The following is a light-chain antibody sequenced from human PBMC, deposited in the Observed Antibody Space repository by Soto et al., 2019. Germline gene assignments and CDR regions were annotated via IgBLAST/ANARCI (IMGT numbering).Light chain of an antibody. CDR1: SAHSSYI. V-gene: IGLV4-60*02. Sequence: QPVLTQSSSASASLGSSVKLTCTLSSAHSSYIIAWHQQQPGKAPRYLMKLEGSGSYNKGSGVPDRFSGSSSGADRYLTISNLQFEDEADYYCETWDSNTHTVFGGGTKVTVL. J-gene: IGLJ3*02. CDR3: ETWDSNTHTV. CDR2: LEGSGSY.